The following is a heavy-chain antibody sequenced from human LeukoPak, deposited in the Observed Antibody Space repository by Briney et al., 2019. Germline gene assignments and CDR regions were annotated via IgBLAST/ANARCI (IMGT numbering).Heavy chain of an antibody. CDR2: ISAYNGNT. D-gene: IGHD4-17*01. CDR1: GYTITSYG. V-gene: IGHV1-18*01. Sequence: ASVKVSCTASGYTITSYGISWVRQPPGQGLEWTGWISAYNGNTNYAQKLQGRVTMTTDTSTSTAYMELRSLGSDDTAVYYCARSGMSTVTTEPPYYWGQGTLVTVSS. J-gene: IGHJ4*02. CDR3: ARSGMSTVTTEPPYY.